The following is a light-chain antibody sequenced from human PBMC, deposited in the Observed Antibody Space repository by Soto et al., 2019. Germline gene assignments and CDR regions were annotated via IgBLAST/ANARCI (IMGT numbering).Light chain of an antibody. CDR1: QSVSSN. J-gene: IGKJ1*01. Sequence: EIVMTKSPPTLSVSPGERATLSCRASQSVSSNLAWYQHKPGQAPRLLVYGASARASGIPDRFSGSGSGTEFTLSISSLQSEDFAVYYCQQYYNWPRTVGQGTKVEIK. CDR3: QQYYNWPRT. V-gene: IGKV3-15*01. CDR2: GAS.